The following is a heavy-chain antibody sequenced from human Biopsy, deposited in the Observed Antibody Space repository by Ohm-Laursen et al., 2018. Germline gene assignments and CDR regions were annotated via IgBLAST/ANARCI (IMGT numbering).Heavy chain of an antibody. CDR2: IYSGGNT. CDR3: ARGRRTSGWPYFAN. CDR1: GDSLSSGPDN. D-gene: IGHD6-19*01. V-gene: IGHV4-61*01. Sequence: SETLPLTCTVSGDSLSSGPDNWSWIRQPPGQGLEYIGFIYSGGNTNYNPSLQNRVTMSVDTSKNQFSLKLSSVIAADTAVYYCARGRRTSGWPYFANWGQGILVIVSS. J-gene: IGHJ4*02.